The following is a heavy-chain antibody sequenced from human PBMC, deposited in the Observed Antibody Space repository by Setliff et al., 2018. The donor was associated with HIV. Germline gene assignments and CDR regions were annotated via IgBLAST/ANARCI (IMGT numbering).Heavy chain of an antibody. J-gene: IGHJ2*01. CDR3: ARRRLAYDSWSYRGNWFFDL. V-gene: IGHV5-51*01. CDR1: GYSFTSYW. CDR2: IYPGDSHT. Sequence: GESLKISCKGSGYSFTSYWIGWVRQMPGKGLEWMGIIYPGDSHTRYSPSFQGQVTISADKSISTAYLQWSSLKASDTAMYYCARRRLAYDSWSYRGNWFFDLWGRGTLVTVSS. D-gene: IGHD3-10*01.